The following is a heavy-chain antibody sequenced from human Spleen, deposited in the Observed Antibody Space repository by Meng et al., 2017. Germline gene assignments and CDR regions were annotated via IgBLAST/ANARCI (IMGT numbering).Heavy chain of an antibody. CDR2: INPKSGDT. Sequence: QVQVGQSGAGVKKPGSSVKVSCKASGYTFPDYYLHWVRRAPGQGLEWMGRINPKSGDTHYAQKFQGRVTMTGDTSISTAYMELSGLRSDDTAMYYCARDEDISAAGKLFGDYWGQGTLVTVSS. J-gene: IGHJ4*02. D-gene: IGHD6-13*01. CDR3: ARDEDISAAGKLFGDY. CDR1: GYTFPDYY. V-gene: IGHV1-2*06.